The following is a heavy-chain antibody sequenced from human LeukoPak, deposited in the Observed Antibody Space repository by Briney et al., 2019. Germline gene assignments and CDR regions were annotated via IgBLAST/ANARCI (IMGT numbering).Heavy chain of an antibody. V-gene: IGHV3-21*04. D-gene: IGHD6-19*01. J-gene: IGHJ4*02. Sequence: GGSLRLSCAASGFTFSSYSMNWVRQAPGKGLEWVSSISSSSSNIYYADSVKGRFTISRDNSKNTLYLQMNSLRAEDTAVYYCARGLSYSSGWPIDYWGQGTLVTVSS. CDR3: ARGLSYSSGWPIDY. CDR1: GFTFSSYS. CDR2: ISSSSSNI.